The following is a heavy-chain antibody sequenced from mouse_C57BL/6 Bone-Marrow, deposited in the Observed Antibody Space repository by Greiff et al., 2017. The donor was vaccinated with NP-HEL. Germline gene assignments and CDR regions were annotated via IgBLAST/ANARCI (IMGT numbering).Heavy chain of an antibody. CDR2: ISDGGSYT. V-gene: IGHV5-4*01. J-gene: IGHJ2*01. CDR1: GFTFSSYA. Sequence: EVKVVESGGGLVKPGGSLKLSCAASGFTFSSYAMSWVRQTPEKRLEWVATISDGGSYTYYPDNVKGRFTISRDNANNNLYLQMSHLKSEDTAMYYCAREGGNGYFDYWGQGTTLTVSS. D-gene: IGHD1-1*02. CDR3: AREGGNGYFDY.